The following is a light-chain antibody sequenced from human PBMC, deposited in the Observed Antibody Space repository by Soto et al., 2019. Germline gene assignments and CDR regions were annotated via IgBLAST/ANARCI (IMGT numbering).Light chain of an antibody. CDR3: KSYTSSSTYV. J-gene: IGLJ1*01. V-gene: IGLV2-14*03. CDR2: DVN. Sequence: QSSLTQPASVSGSPGQSITISCPGTSSDVGGYNYVSWYQHNPGKAPKLMMYDVNNRPSGVSNRFSGSKSGNAASLTISGLQAEDEADYFCKSYTSSSTYVFGTGTKATVL. CDR1: SSDVGGYNY.